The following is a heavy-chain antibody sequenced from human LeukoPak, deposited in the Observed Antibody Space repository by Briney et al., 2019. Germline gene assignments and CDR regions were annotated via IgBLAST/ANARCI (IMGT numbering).Heavy chain of an antibody. CDR1: GGSINSGGYY. CDR3: ARTGGYDYFDY. Sequence: SQTLSLTCTVSGGSINSGGYYWSWIRQHPGKGLELIGYTNYRGSSYKHPSLESRLVISIDTSMNQFSLKLSSVTAADMAVYYCARTGGYDYFDYWGQGTLVTVSS. CDR2: TNYRGSS. V-gene: IGHV4-31*03. J-gene: IGHJ4*02. D-gene: IGHD5-12*01.